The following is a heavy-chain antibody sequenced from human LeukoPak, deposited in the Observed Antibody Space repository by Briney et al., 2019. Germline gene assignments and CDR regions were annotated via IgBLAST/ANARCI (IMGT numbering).Heavy chain of an antibody. D-gene: IGHD4/OR15-4a*01. J-gene: IGHJ4*02. CDR1: EFSVGSNY. CDR3: ARQAGAYSHPYDY. Sequence: GGSLRLSCAASEFSVGSNYMTWVRQAPGKGLEWVSLIYSGGSTYYADSVKGRFTISRDNSKNTLYLQMNSLRAEDTAVYYCARQAGAYSHPYDYWGQGTLVTVSS. CDR2: IYSGGST. V-gene: IGHV3-66*04.